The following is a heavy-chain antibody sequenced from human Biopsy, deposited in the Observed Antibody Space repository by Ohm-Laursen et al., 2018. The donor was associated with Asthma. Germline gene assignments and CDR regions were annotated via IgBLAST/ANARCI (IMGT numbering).Heavy chain of an antibody. J-gene: IGHJ4*02. Sequence: SDTLSLTCIVSPGSINDYYWNWIRQFPGKGLEWIGYVHSTGSTRFNPSLKSRLTISVDTSVDQVSLKLTSVTAADTAVYYCVRATSTWSQSGPHYFDHWGQGTLVTFSS. V-gene: IGHV4-59*07. D-gene: IGHD6-13*01. CDR2: VHSTGST. CDR3: VRATSTWSQSGPHYFDH. CDR1: PGSINDYY.